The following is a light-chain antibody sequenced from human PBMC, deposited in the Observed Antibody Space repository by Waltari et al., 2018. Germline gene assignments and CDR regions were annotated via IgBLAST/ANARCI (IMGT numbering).Light chain of an antibody. J-gene: IGLJ2*01. Sequence: QSVLTQPPSASGTPGQRVTISCSGSSSNNGSYVVNWYQQVQGTPPKLLIYRNDQRPSGVPDRFSGSKSGTSASLAISGLRSEDEADYYCAAWDDKLGGRWEFGGGTKLTVL. CDR2: RND. V-gene: IGLV1-47*01. CDR1: SSNNGSYV. CDR3: AAWDDKLGGRWE.